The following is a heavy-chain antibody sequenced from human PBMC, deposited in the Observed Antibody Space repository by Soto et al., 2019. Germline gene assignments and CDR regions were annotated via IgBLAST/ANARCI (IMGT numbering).Heavy chain of an antibody. CDR2: IDPSDSYI. V-gene: IGHV5-10-1*01. J-gene: IGHJ4*02. CDR3: ARHGAAIWMGY. CDR1: GYTFSGHW. D-gene: IGHD3-3*01. Sequence: GESLKISCKTSGYTFSGHWISCVRQVPGIGLQWMGNIDPSDSYINYNPAFRGYVTFSVDKSSSTAYLHWSSLGPSDTAIYYCARHGAAIWMGYWGQGTLVTVSS.